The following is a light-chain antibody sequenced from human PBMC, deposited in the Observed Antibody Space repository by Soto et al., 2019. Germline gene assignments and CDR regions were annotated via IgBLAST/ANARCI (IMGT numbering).Light chain of an antibody. J-gene: IGLJ3*02. CDR3: SSWTSSTTQV. CDR1: SSDVGGYNY. Sequence: QSVLTQPASVSGSPGQSITISCTGTSSDVGGYNYVSWYQQHPGKAPKLIIYEVTNRPSGVSNRFSGSKSGNTASLTISGLQAEDEADYYCSSWTSSTTQVLGGGTKLTVL. V-gene: IGLV2-14*01. CDR2: EVT.